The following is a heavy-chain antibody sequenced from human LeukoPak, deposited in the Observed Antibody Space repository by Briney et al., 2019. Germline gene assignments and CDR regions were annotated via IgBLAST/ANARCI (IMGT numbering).Heavy chain of an antibody. CDR2: IYTTERT. CDR3: ARRRTTGTPGYFDY. J-gene: IGHJ4*02. CDR1: GGSISTYY. V-gene: IGHV4-4*09. Sequence: PSETLSLTCTVSGGSISTYYWSWIRQPPGKGLEWIGYIYTTERTNYNPSPESRGTISVNTSKDQSTLMMSAVTAADTAFYYCARRRTTGTPGYFDYWGQGILVTVSS. D-gene: IGHD1-1*01.